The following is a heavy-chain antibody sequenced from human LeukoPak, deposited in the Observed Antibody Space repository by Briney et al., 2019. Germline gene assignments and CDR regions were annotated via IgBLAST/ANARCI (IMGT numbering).Heavy chain of an antibody. Sequence: ASVKVSCKVSGYTLTDHYMHWVRQAPGQGLEWMGWINPKSGGTNYAQKFQGRVTMTRDTSISTAYMELSRLRSDDTAVYYCARGNIVVVVAAYFDYWGQGTLVTVSS. CDR3: ARGNIVVVVAAYFDY. CDR2: INPKSGGT. CDR1: GYTLTDHY. V-gene: IGHV1-2*02. D-gene: IGHD2-15*01. J-gene: IGHJ4*02.